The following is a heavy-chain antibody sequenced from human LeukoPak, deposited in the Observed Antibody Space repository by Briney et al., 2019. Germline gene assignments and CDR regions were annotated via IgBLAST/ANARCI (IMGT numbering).Heavy chain of an antibody. CDR1: GGSINSHY. CDR3: ARDGGSSTSWRYYYYYMDV. D-gene: IGHD2-2*01. Sequence: SETLSLTCTVSGGSINSHYWSWIRQPPGKGLEWIGYIYYSGSTNYNPSLKSRVTISVDTSKNQFSLKLSSVTAADTAVYYCARDGGSSTSWRYYYYYMDVWGKGTTVNVSS. J-gene: IGHJ6*03. V-gene: IGHV4-59*11. CDR2: IYYSGST.